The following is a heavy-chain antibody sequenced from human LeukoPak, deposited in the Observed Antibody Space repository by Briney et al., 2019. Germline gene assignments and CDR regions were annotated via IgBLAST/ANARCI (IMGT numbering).Heavy chain of an antibody. CDR1: GYSISSGYY. CDR3: ARVVVAAYYFDY. D-gene: IGHD2-15*01. J-gene: IGHJ4*02. V-gene: IGHV4-38-2*02. Sequence: SETLSLTCTVSGYSISSGYYWGWIRQPPGKGLEWIGSIYHSGSTYYNPSLKSRVTISVDTSKNQFSLKLSSVTAADTAVYYCARVVVAAYYFDYWGQGTLVTVSS. CDR2: IYHSGST.